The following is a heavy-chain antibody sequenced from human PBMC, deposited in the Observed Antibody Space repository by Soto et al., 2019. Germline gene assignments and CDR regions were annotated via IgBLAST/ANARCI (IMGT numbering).Heavy chain of an antibody. CDR3: ARDRNSYGFHDY. V-gene: IGHV4-31*03. CDR2: IHYSGTT. J-gene: IGHJ4*02. D-gene: IGHD5-18*01. CDR1: GGSISSGGSY. Sequence: QVQLQESGPGLVKPSQTLSVTCTVSGGSISSGGSYWSWIRQHPGKGLEWIGYIHYSGTTYYNPSPKGRVHISIDTSKKQFSLKLSSVPAAATAVYYCARDRNSYGFHDYWGQGKLVTVSS.